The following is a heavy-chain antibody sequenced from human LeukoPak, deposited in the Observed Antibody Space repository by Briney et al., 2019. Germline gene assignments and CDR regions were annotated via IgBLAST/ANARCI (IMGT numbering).Heavy chain of an antibody. CDR2: IRSKAYGGTT. CDR3: TRDTTLPHYYDSSGYFH. J-gene: IGHJ4*02. V-gene: IGHV3-49*04. CDR1: GSTFGDYA. Sequence: GRSLRLSCTASGSTFGDYAMSWVRQAPGKGLECVGFIRSKAYGGTTEYAASVKGRFTISRDDSKSIAYLQMNSLKTEDTAVYYCTRDTTLPHYYDSSGYFHWDQGTLVTVSS. D-gene: IGHD3-22*01.